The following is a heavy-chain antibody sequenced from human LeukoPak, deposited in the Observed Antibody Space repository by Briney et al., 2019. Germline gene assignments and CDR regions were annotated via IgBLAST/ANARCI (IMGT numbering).Heavy chain of an antibody. V-gene: IGHV4-34*01. Sequence: SETLSLTCAVYGGSFSGCYWSWIRQPPGKGLEWIGEINHSGSTNYNPSLKSRVTISVDTSKNQFSLKLSSVTAADTAVYYCAAPKAGYSSGWYAFDIWGQGTMVTVSS. CDR2: INHSGST. J-gene: IGHJ3*02. CDR3: AAPKAGYSSGWYAFDI. D-gene: IGHD6-19*01. CDR1: GGSFSGCY.